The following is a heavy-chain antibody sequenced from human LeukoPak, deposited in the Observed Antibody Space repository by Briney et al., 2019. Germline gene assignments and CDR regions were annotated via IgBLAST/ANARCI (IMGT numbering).Heavy chain of an antibody. CDR2: INHSGST. V-gene: IGHV4-34*01. CDR1: GGSSSGYY. D-gene: IGHD6-19*01. CDR3: AIARSGWLRYYFDY. Sequence: SETLSLTCAVYGGSSSGYYWSWISQPPGKRLEWVGEINHSGSTNYNPSLKSRVTISVDTSKNQFSLKLSSVTAADTAVYYSAIARSGWLRYYFDYWGQGTLVTVSS. J-gene: IGHJ4*02.